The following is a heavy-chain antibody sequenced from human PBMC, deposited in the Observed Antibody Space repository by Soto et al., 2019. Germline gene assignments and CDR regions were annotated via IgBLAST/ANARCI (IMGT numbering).Heavy chain of an antibody. CDR3: ARQLNILTGYYRRNWFDP. V-gene: IGHV4-30-2*03. CDR1: GDSISSGGFS. CDR2: IYHSGTI. J-gene: IGHJ5*02. Sequence: SETLSLTCAVSGDSISSGGFSWSWIRQPPGKGLEWIGYIYHSGTINYNPSLKSRVTISVDTSKNQFSLKLSSVTAADTAVYYCARQLNILTGYYRRNWFDPWGQGTLVTVSS. D-gene: IGHD3-9*01.